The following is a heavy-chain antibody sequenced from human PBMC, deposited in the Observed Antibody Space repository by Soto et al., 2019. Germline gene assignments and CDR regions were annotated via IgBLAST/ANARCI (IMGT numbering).Heavy chain of an antibody. Sequence: EVQLLESGGGLVQPGGSLRLSCAASGFTFSSYAMSWVRQAPGKGLEWVSAISGSGGSTYYADSVKGRFTISRDNSKNTLYLQMNSLRAEDTAVYYCAKARDYYDSSGYSSWAYYFDYWGQGTPVTVSS. CDR3: AKARDYYDSSGYSSWAYYFDY. CDR1: GFTFSSYA. D-gene: IGHD3-22*01. CDR2: ISGSGGST. J-gene: IGHJ4*02. V-gene: IGHV3-23*01.